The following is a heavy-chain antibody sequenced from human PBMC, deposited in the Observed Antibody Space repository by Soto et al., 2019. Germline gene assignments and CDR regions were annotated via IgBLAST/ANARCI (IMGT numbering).Heavy chain of an antibody. CDR3: VRGAFGSWRMDV. J-gene: IGHJ6*02. CDR2: INWSGEST. D-gene: IGHD3-16*01. Sequence: DVQLVESGGGVVRPGGSLRLSCVGSGFIFEDYGMNWVRQSPGKGLEWLSFINWSGESTAYGDSVRGRFTNSRDNAKNSLYLQMNSLKTEDPAVYYCVRGAFGSWRMDVWGQGTSVTVSS. V-gene: IGHV3-20*04. CDR1: GFIFEDYG.